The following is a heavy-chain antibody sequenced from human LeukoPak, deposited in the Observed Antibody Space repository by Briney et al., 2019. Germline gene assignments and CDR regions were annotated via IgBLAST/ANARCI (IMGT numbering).Heavy chain of an antibody. Sequence: GGSLRLSCAASGFTFSRYAMSWVRQAPGKGLEWVSAISGSGGSTYYADSVKGRFTISRDNSKNTLYLQMNSLRAEDTAVYYCAKLRDIVVVPAAKDYWGQGTLVTVSS. CDR2: ISGSGGST. V-gene: IGHV3-23*01. CDR1: GFTFSRYA. CDR3: AKLRDIVVVPAAKDY. D-gene: IGHD2-2*01. J-gene: IGHJ4*02.